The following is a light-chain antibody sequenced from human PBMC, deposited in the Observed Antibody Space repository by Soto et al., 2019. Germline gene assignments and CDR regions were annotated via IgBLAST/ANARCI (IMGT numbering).Light chain of an antibody. CDR1: SSDVGGYNY. CDR2: EVS. Sequence: QSALTQPPSASGSPGQSVTISCTGTSSDVGGYNYVSWYQQHPGRAPKLMIYEVSKRPSGVPDRFSGSKSGNTGSLTVSGLQTEDEADYYCSSYAGSNNQVFGTGTKVTVL. J-gene: IGLJ1*01. CDR3: SSYAGSNNQV. V-gene: IGLV2-8*01.